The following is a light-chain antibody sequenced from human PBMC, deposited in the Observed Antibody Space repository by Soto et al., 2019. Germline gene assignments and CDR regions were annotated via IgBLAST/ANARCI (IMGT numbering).Light chain of an antibody. V-gene: IGKV1-5*03. CDR1: QTISSW. J-gene: IGKJ1*01. CDR3: QHYNSYSEA. CDR2: KAS. Sequence: DIQMTQSPSTLYGSVGDRVTITCRASQTISSWLAWYQQKPGKAPKRLIYKASTLKSGVPSRFSGSGSGTEFTLTISSLQPDDFATYYCQHYNSYSEAFGQGTNVELK.